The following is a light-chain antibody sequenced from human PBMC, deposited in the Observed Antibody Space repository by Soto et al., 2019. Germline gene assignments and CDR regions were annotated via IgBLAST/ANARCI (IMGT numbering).Light chain of an antibody. J-gene: IGKJ1*01. CDR2: DAS. CDR1: QSIVRW. Sequence: DIQMTQSPSTLSASVEDRVTITCRASQSIVRWLAWYQQKPGKAPNLLIYDASTLKSGVPSRFSGSGSGTEFTLTISSLQPDDFATYYCQQYDTYPWTFGQRTKVEIK. CDR3: QQYDTYPWT. V-gene: IGKV1-5*01.